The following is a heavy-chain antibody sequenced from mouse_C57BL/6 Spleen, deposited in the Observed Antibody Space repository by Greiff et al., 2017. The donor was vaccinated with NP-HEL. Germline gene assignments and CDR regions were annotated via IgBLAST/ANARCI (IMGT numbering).Heavy chain of an antibody. Sequence: VQLQQSGPELVKPGASVKISCKASGYSFTDYNMNWVKQSNGKSLEWIGVINPNYGTTSYNQKFKGKATLTVDQSSSTAYMQLNSLTSEDSAVYYCARSGIYDGYYYWYFDVWGTGTTVTVSS. CDR3: ARSGIYDGYYYWYFDV. J-gene: IGHJ1*03. CDR1: GYSFTDYN. CDR2: INPNYGTT. V-gene: IGHV1-39*01. D-gene: IGHD2-3*01.